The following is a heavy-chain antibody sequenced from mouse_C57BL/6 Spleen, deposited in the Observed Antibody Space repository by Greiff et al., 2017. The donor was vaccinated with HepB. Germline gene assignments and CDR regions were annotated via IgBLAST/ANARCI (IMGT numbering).Heavy chain of an antibody. J-gene: IGHJ4*01. D-gene: IGHD1-1*01. CDR3: ARTVGRDAMDY. CDR2: IYPGSGST. V-gene: IGHV1-55*01. CDR1: GYTFTSYW. Sequence: QVQLKQPGAELVKPGASVKMSCKASGYTFTSYWITWVKQRPGQGLEWIGDIYPGSGSTNYNEKFKSKATLTVDTSSSTAYMQLSSLTSEDSAVYYCARTVGRDAMDYWGQGTSVTVSS.